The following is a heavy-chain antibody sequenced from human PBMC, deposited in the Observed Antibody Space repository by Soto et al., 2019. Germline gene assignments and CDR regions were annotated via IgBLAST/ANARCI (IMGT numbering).Heavy chain of an antibody. CDR3: ARDPCPMARGVTPDDGKAV. Sequence: SVKVSCKASGGTFSSYAISWVRQAPGQGLEWMGGIIPIFGTANYAQKFQGRVTITADESTSTAYMELSSLRSEDTAVYYCARDPCPMARGVTPDDGKAVWRRGTTDTVSS. CDR1: GGTFSSYA. CDR2: IIPIFGTA. V-gene: IGHV1-69*13. D-gene: IGHD3-10*01. J-gene: IGHJ6*01.